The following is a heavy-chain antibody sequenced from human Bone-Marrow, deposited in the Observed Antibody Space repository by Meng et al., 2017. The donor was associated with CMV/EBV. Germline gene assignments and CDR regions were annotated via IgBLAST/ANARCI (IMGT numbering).Heavy chain of an antibody. CDR3: VRGGYYHDY. Sequence: LLCAPAGFSFRSYGMHWVRQAPGKGLVGVSRINSDGSSTSYADSVKGRFTISRDNAKNTLYLQMNSLRGEDTAVYYCVRGGYYHDYWGQGTLVTVSS. D-gene: IGHD3-22*01. J-gene: IGHJ4*02. V-gene: IGHV3-74*01. CDR2: INSDGSST. CDR1: GFSFRSYG.